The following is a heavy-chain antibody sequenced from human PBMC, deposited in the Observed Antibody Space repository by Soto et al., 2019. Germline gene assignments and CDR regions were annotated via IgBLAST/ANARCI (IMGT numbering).Heavy chain of an antibody. D-gene: IGHD2-15*01. Sequence: GGSLRLSCSAAGFIFSESTIYWVRQVPGKGLEAISAVSTSGRSTYYADSVKDRFTISRDNSKNTLFLQMGSLRPEDTAIYYCVKQAHGLDGVAFDYWGQGTQVTVSS. J-gene: IGHJ4*02. CDR1: GFIFSEST. V-gene: IGHV3-64D*06. CDR3: VKQAHGLDGVAFDY. CDR2: VSTSGRST.